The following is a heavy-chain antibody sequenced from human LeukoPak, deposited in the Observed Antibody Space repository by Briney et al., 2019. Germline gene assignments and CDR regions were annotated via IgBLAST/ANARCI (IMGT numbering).Heavy chain of an antibody. J-gene: IGHJ6*03. Sequence: PSETLSLTCTVSGGSISSYYWSWIRQAPGKELEWIGYIYYSGSTNYNPSLKSRVTISVDTSKNQFSLKLSSVTAADTAVYYCARGDGYSGYDPRDYYYYMDVWGKGTTVTISS. D-gene: IGHD5-12*01. V-gene: IGHV4-59*01. CDR2: IYYSGST. CDR3: ARGDGYSGYDPRDYYYYMDV. CDR1: GGSISSYY.